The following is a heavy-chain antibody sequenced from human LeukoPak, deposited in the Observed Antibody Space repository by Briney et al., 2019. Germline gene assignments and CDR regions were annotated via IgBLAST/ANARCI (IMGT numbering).Heavy chain of an antibody. Sequence: PGGSLRLSCAASGFTYSSYWMHWVRHAPGKGLVWVSRINPDGSNTNYADSVKGRFTISRDNAKSTLYLQMNSLRAEDTVVYYCATDRSSIAVRPHWGQGTLVTVSS. D-gene: IGHD6-6*01. V-gene: IGHV3-74*01. CDR3: ATDRSSIAVRPH. J-gene: IGHJ4*02. CDR1: GFTYSSYW. CDR2: INPDGSNT.